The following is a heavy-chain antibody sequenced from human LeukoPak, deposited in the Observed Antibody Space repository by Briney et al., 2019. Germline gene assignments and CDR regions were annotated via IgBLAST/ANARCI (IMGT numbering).Heavy chain of an antibody. J-gene: IGHJ6*02. V-gene: IGHV5-51*01. Sequence: GESLKISCKGSGYRFTRYWIGWVRQMPGKGLEWMGIIYPGDSDTRYSPSFQGQVTISADKSISTAYLQWSSLKASDTAMYYCARLGDYYYYGMDVWGQGTTVTVSS. CDR2: IYPGDSDT. CDR3: ARLGDYYYYGMDV. CDR1: GYRFTRYW. D-gene: IGHD3-16*01.